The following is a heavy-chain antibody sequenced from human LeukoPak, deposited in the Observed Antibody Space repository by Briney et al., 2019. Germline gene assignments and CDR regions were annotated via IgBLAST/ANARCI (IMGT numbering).Heavy chain of an antibody. CDR1: GGSISSGGYS. V-gene: IGHV4-30-2*01. Sequence: PSENLSLTCAVSGGSISSGGYSWSWIRQPPGKGLEWIGYIYHSGSTYYNPSLKSRVTISVDRSKNQFSLKLSSVTAADTAVYYCASFFSSYGYDYWGQGTLVTVSS. CDR3: ASFFSSYGYDY. CDR2: IYHSGST. D-gene: IGHD5-18*01. J-gene: IGHJ4*02.